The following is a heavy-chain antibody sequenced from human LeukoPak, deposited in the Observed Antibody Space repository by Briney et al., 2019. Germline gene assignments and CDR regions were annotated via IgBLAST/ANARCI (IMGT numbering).Heavy chain of an antibody. CDR3: ARVLSGRGSLYSYYYYMDV. CDR2: ISRSGSTI. J-gene: IGHJ6*03. CDR1: GFTFSSYE. D-gene: IGHD3-10*01. V-gene: IGHV3-48*03. Sequence: GGSLRLSCAASGFTFSSYEMNWVRQAPGKGLEWVSYISRSGSTIYYADSVKGRFTISRDNAKNSLYLQMNSLRAEDTAVYYCARVLSGRGSLYSYYYYMDVWGKGTTVTISS.